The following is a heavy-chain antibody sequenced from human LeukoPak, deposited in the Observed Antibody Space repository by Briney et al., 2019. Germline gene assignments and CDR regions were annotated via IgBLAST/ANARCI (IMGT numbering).Heavy chain of an antibody. Sequence: GGSLRLSCAASGFTFSNYWMHWVRQAPGKGLVWVSRIYNDGSSTTYADSVKGRFTISRDNAKSTLYLQMNSLRAEDTAVYYCVRVRGGSGRSYAADAFDIWGQGTMVTVSS. CDR2: IYNDGSST. CDR3: VRVRGGSGRSYAADAFDI. J-gene: IGHJ3*02. D-gene: IGHD1-26*01. CDR1: GFTFSNYW. V-gene: IGHV3-74*01.